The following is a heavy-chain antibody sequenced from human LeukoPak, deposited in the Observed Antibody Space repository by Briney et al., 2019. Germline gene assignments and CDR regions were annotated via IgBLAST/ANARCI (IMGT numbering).Heavy chain of an antibody. Sequence: PGGPLRLSCAASGFTFDDYAMHWVRQAPGKGLEWVSGISWNSGSIGYADSVKGRFTISRDNAKNSLYLQMNSLRAEDTALYYCAKDLYYYDSSVVDYWGQGTLVTVSS. CDR3: AKDLYYYDSSVVDY. CDR2: ISWNSGSI. D-gene: IGHD3-22*01. V-gene: IGHV3-9*01. J-gene: IGHJ4*02. CDR1: GFTFDDYA.